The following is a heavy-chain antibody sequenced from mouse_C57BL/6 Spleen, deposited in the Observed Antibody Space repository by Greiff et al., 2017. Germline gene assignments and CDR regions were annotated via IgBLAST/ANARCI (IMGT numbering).Heavy chain of an antibody. J-gene: IGHJ2*01. V-gene: IGHV5-4*01. CDR1: GFTFSSYA. CDR2: ISDGGSYT. D-gene: IGHD3-2*02. Sequence: EVMLVESGGGLVKPGGSLKLSCAASGFTFSSYAMSWVRQTPEKRLEWVATISDGGSYTYYPDNVKGRFTISRDNAKNNLYLQMSHLKSEDTAMYSCARDLRVFDYWGQGTTLTVSS. CDR3: ARDLRVFDY.